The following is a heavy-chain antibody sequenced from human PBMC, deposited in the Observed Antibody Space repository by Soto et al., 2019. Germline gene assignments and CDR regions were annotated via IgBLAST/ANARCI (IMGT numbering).Heavy chain of an antibody. D-gene: IGHD3-3*01. V-gene: IGHV3-23*01. CDR1: GFTFSSYA. CDR2: ISGSGGST. J-gene: IGHJ4*02. Sequence: PGGSLRLSCAASGFTFSSYAMSWVRQAPGKGLEWVSAISGSGGSTYYADSVKGRFTISRDNSKNTLYLQMNSLRAEDTAVYYCVSDLRFLEWLPYYFDYWGQGTLVTAPQ. CDR3: VSDLRFLEWLPYYFDY.